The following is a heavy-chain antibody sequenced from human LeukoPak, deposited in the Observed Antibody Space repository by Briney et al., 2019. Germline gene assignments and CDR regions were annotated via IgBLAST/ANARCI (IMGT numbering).Heavy chain of an antibody. D-gene: IGHD3-22*01. CDR3: VRGYYDSSGYYYLTPDY. V-gene: IGHV4-59*08. Sequence: SETLSLTCTVSGGSISSYYWSWIRQPPGKGLEWIGYIYYSGSTNYNPSLKSRVTISVDTSKNQFSLKLSSVTAADTAVYYCVRGYYDSSGYYYLTPDYWGQGTLVTVSS. CDR2: IYYSGST. J-gene: IGHJ4*02. CDR1: GGSISSYY.